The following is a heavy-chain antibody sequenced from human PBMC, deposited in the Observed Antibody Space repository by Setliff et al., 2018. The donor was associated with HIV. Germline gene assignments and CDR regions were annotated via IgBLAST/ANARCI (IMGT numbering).Heavy chain of an antibody. J-gene: IGHJ4*02. Sequence: ETLSLTCTVSGGSISRSRNYWGWIRQPPGKGLEWIGSIFYSGSTYYNPSLKSRPTISVDTSKNQFSLKLNSVTAADTAVYYCARLAIPAATTDYWGQGTLVTVSS. CDR3: ARLAIPAATTDY. V-gene: IGHV4-39*01. CDR1: GGSISRSRNY. D-gene: IGHD2-2*01. CDR2: IFYSGST.